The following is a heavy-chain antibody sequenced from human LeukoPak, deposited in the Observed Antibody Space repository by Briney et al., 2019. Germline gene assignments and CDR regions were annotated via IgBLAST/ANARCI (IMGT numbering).Heavy chain of an antibody. Sequence: SETLSLTCAVYGGSFSDYYWSWLRQPPRKGLEWIGEINQSGNSNYKSSPKSPVTISLDTSQAQFALKLRPVTAAGTAVYFCASSAGGLLQFDYWGQGTLVTVSS. D-gene: IGHD3-22*01. V-gene: IGHV4-34*01. CDR2: INQSGNS. J-gene: IGHJ4*02. CDR1: GGSFSDYY. CDR3: ASSAGGLLQFDY.